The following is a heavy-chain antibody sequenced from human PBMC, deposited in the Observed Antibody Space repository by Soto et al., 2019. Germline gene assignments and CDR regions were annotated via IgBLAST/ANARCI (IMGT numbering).Heavy chain of an antibody. V-gene: IGHV4-59*08. Sequence: SETLSLTCTVSGGSISSYYWSWIRQPPGKGLEWIGYIYYSGSTNYNPSLKSRVTISVDTSKNQFSLKLSSVTAADTAVYYCASGGSSGWYDYWGQGTLVTVSS. CDR3: ASGGSSGWYDY. D-gene: IGHD6-19*01. CDR2: IYYSGST. J-gene: IGHJ4*02. CDR1: GGSISSYY.